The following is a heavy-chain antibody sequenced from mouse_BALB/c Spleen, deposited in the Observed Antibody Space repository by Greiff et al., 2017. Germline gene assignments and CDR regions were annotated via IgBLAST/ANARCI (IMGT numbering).Heavy chain of an antibody. CDR3: ARPNRYDAMDY. CDR1: GFTFSSYG. CDR2: ISSGGSYT. Sequence: EVQVVESGGDLVKPGGSLKLSCAASGFTFSSYGMSWVRQTPDKRLEWVATISSGGSYTYYPDSVKGRFTISRDNAKNTLYLQMSSLKSEDTAMYYCARPNRYDAMDYWGQGTSVTVSS. J-gene: IGHJ4*01. D-gene: IGHD2-14*01. V-gene: IGHV5-6*01.